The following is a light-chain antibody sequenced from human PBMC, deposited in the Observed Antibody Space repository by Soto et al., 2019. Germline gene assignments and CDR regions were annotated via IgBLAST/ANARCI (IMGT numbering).Light chain of an antibody. CDR2: KNN. V-gene: IGLV1-47*01. Sequence: QPVLTQPPSASGTPGQGVTISCSGSTSNIGSNYEYWYQQLPGTAPKHLIYKNNHRPSGVADPFSCSKSSTSASLAISRLRSHDEDDYVCATCDDSLSGFYVFGTGTKLTVL. J-gene: IGLJ1*01. CDR1: TSNIGSNY. CDR3: ATCDDSLSGFYV.